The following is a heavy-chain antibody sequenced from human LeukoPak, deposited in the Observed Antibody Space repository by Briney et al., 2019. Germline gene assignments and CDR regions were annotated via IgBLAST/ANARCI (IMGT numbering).Heavy chain of an antibody. CDR1: GFTFSSYA. Sequence: GSLRLSCAASGFTFSSYAMHWVRQAPGKGLEWVAVISYDGSNKYYADSVKGRFTISRDNSKNTLYLQMNSLRAEDTAVYYCARDSPDSDAFDIWGQGTMVTVSS. J-gene: IGHJ3*02. CDR2: ISYDGSNK. CDR3: ARDSPDSDAFDI. V-gene: IGHV3-30-3*01. D-gene: IGHD1-14*01.